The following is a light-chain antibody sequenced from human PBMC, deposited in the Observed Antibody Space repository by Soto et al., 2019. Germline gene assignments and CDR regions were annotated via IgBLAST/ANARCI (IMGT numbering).Light chain of an antibody. V-gene: IGKV1-12*01. CDR3: QQANSFPLT. CDR2: AAS. Sequence: DILMTQSPSSVSASVGARVTITCRASQAIGTWLAWFQQKPGEAPNLLIYAASSLQSGVPSRFSGSGSGTDFTLTISSLQPEDFAPYYCQQANSFPLTFGGGTKVEIK. J-gene: IGKJ4*01. CDR1: QAIGTW.